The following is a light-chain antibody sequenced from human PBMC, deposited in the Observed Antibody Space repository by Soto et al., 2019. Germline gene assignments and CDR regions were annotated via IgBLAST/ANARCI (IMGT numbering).Light chain of an antibody. J-gene: IGKJ1*01. CDR3: QQYSSHST. Sequence: DVQVTQSPSSLSASVGDRFTITCRSSQSTSSYLAWYQQKPGKAPKLLIYQASSLENGVPSRFSGSGSGTEFSLTISSLQPDDFATYYCQQYSSHSTFGQGTKVDIK. CDR2: QAS. CDR1: QSTSSY. V-gene: IGKV1-5*03.